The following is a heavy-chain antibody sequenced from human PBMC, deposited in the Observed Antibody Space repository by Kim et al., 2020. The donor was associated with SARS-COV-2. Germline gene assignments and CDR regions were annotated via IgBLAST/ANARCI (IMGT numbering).Heavy chain of an antibody. Sequence: GGSLRLSCAASGFTFSSYGMHWVRQAPGKGLEWVAVISYDGSNKYYADSVKGRFTISRDNSKNTLYLQMNSLRAEDTAVYYCAKEGLDSSGYYSENYYGMDVWGQGTTVTVSS. V-gene: IGHV3-30*18. CDR2: ISYDGSNK. CDR1: GFTFSSYG. J-gene: IGHJ6*02. CDR3: AKEGLDSSGYYSENYYGMDV. D-gene: IGHD3-22*01.